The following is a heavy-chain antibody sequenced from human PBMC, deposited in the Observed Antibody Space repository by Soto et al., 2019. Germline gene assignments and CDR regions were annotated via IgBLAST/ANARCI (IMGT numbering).Heavy chain of an antibody. CDR2: IYWDDDK. CDR3: AHRGYMYGNWDHGYFDY. V-gene: IGHV2-5*02. D-gene: IGHD5-18*01. J-gene: IGHJ4*02. CDR1: GFSLTTSGVG. Sequence: SGPTLVNPTQTLALTCTFSGFSLTTSGVGVGWIRKTPGKALEWLAVIYWDDDKRYNPSLKNRLTITKDTSKNQVVLIMADMDPVDTGTYFCAHRGYMYGNWDHGYFDYWGQGPLVTVSS.